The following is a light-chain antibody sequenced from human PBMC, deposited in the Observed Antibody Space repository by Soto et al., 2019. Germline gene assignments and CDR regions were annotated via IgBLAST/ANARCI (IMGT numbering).Light chain of an antibody. V-gene: IGLV2-14*01. CDR2: EVS. CDR1: SSDVGGYNY. Sequence: QSVLTQPASVSGSPGQSITISCTGTSSDVGGYNYASWYQQHPGKAPKLMIYEVSNRPSGVSNRFSGSKSGNTASLTISGLQAEDEADYYCSSYTSSSTQVFGTGTKVTVL. CDR3: SSYTSSSTQV. J-gene: IGLJ1*01.